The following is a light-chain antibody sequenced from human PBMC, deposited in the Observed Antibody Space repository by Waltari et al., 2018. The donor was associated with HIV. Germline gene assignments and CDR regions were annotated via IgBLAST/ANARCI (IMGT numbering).Light chain of an antibody. CDR1: SSDVGGYNY. J-gene: IGLJ3*02. V-gene: IGLV2-14*01. CDR2: EDS. CDR3: SSYTSSSTWV. Sequence: QSALTQPASVSGSPGQSIPISCTGTSSDVGGYNYVSWYQQPPGNAPKLIIYEDSNRPSAVSNPFAGSKSGNTASLTISGLQAEDEADYYCSSYTSSSTWVFGGGTKLTVL.